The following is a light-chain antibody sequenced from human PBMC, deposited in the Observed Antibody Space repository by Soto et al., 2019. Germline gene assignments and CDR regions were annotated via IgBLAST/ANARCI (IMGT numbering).Light chain of an antibody. V-gene: IGKV3D-15*01. Sequence: ELVLTQCPGTLSSYPGESATLSCRASQSVSSSYLAWYQQKPGQTPRLIIYGAYTRATGIPARFSGSGSGTEFTLTISGLQSEDFAVYYCQQHNYWPPWTXGQGTKVDIK. J-gene: IGKJ1*01. CDR3: QQHNYWPPWT. CDR1: QSVSSSY. CDR2: GAY.